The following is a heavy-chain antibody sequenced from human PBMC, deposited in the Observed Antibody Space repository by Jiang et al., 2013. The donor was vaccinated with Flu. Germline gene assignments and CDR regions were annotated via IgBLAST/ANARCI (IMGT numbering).Heavy chain of an antibody. D-gene: IGHD3-10*01. J-gene: IGHJ3*02. Sequence: KGLEWIGSMHSSGSTYYNPSLKSRVAISVDTSKNQFSLKLSSVTAADTALYYCARSRELFYAFDIWGQGTMVTVSS. V-gene: IGHV4-39*01. CDR2: MHSSGST. CDR3: ARSRELFYAFDI.